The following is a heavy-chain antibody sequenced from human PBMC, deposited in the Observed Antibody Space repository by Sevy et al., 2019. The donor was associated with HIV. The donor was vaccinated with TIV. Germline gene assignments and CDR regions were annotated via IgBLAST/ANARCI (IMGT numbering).Heavy chain of an antibody. J-gene: IGHJ4*02. CDR3: ARDFVVGATKGDY. Sequence: ASVKVSCKASGYTFTGYYMHWVRQPPGQGLEWMGWINPNSGGTNYAQKFQGRVTMTRDTSISTAYMELSRLRSDDTAVYYCARDFVVGATKGDYWGQGTLVTVSS. CDR2: INPNSGGT. CDR1: GYTFTGYY. D-gene: IGHD1-26*01. V-gene: IGHV1-2*02.